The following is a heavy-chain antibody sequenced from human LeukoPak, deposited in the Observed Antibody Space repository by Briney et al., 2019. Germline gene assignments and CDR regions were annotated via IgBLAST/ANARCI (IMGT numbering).Heavy chain of an antibody. J-gene: IGHJ5*02. D-gene: IGHD3-22*01. V-gene: IGHV1-18*01. CDR2: ISAYNGNT. CDR3: ARVTMIVVAHNWFDP. CDR1: GYTFTSYG. Sequence: ASVKVSCKASGYTFTSYGISWVRQAPGQGLEWMGWISAYNGNTNYAQKLQGRVTMTTDISTSTAYMELRSLRSDDTAVYYCARVTMIVVAHNWFDPWGQGTLVTVSS.